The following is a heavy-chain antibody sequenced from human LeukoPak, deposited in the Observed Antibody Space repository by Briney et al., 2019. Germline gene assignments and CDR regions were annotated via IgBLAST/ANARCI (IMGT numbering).Heavy chain of an antibody. D-gene: IGHD3-10*01. CDR3: ARGLSGSYYLTYYYYMDV. CDR2: INHSGST. Sequence: SETLSLTCAVYGGSFSGYYWSWIRQPPGKGLEWIGEINHSGSTNYNPSPKSRVTISVDTSKNQFSLKLSSVTAADTAVYYCARGLSGSYYLTYYYYMDVWGKGTTVTVSS. CDR1: GGSFSGYY. V-gene: IGHV4-34*01. J-gene: IGHJ6*03.